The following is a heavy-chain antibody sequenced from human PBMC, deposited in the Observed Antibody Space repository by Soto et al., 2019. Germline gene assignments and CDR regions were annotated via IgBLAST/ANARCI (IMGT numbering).Heavy chain of an antibody. D-gene: IGHD6-13*01. CDR1: GASISSSY. J-gene: IGHJ6*04. CDR2: IDNSGGP. V-gene: IGHV4-59*01. Sequence: QVQLQESGPGLVKPSETLSLTCTVSGASISSSYWSWVRQPPGKGLQWIGCIDNSGGPNHNPALRCRLTISAATSKNQFSLKLGSVTAADTGVYFCGRVRSSCTWFYNYMDVWGRGTAVPGAS. CDR3: GRVRSSCTWFYNYMDV.